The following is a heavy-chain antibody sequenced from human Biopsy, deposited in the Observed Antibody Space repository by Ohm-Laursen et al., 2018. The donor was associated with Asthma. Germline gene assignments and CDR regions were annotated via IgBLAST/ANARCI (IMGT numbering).Heavy chain of an antibody. Sequence: ASVKVSCKTSGYTFNSAGITWVRQAPGQGLEWMGWISVYNGNTKVAQKLQDRVTMITDTSTSTAYMESRSLRSDDTTVYFCARAVDYSHYYGIDVWGQGTTVTVS. CDR3: ARAVDYSHYYGIDV. D-gene: IGHD3-10*01. J-gene: IGHJ6*02. V-gene: IGHV1-18*01. CDR2: ISVYNGNT. CDR1: GYTFNSAG.